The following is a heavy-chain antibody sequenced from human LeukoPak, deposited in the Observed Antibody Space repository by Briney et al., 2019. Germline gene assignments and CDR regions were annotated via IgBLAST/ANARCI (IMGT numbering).Heavy chain of an antibody. CDR3: AKVRAIAVAGSDY. CDR2: IIPIFGTA. D-gene: IGHD6-19*01. J-gene: IGHJ4*02. Sequence: SVKVSCKASRGTFSSYAISWVRQAPGQGLEWMGGIIPIFGTANYAQKFQGRVTITADESTSTADMELSSLRSEDTAVYYCAKVRAIAVAGSDYWGQGTLVTVSS. CDR1: RGTFSSYA. V-gene: IGHV1-69*13.